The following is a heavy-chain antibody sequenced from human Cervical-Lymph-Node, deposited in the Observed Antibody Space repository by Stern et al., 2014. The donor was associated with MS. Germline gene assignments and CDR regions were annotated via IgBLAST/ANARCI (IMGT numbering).Heavy chain of an antibody. CDR2: IYSSRST. CDR3: RGGYDSNVLTWFDP. J-gene: IGHJ5*02. V-gene: IGHV4-39*01. D-gene: IGHD3-22*01. CDR1: GGSVSSGDYF. Sequence: QVQLQESGPGLVKPSATLSLTCTVSGGSVSSGDYFWGWVRQPPGKGLEWIGTIYSSRSTYYNPSLESRVTISVDTSKTQFSLKVPSVTAADTAVYYCRGGYDSNVLTWFDPWGQGTLVTVSS.